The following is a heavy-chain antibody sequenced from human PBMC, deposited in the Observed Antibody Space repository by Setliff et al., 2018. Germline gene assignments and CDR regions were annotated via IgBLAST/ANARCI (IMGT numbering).Heavy chain of an antibody. CDR1: GGSIINSYY. D-gene: IGHD5-12*01. J-gene: IGHJ6*02. Sequence: PSETLSLTCTVSGGSIINSYYWSWIRQPAGKGLEWIGRISTSGNTNCNPSLKSRVTVSLDTSKNHFSLKLTSMTAADTAVYYCARDQWVRSPPLYFSYSMDVWGQGTTVTVSS. V-gene: IGHV4-4*07. CDR3: ARDQWVRSPPLYFSYSMDV. CDR2: ISTSGNT.